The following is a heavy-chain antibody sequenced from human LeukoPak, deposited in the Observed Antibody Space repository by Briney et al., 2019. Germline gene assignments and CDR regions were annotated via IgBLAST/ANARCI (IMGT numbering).Heavy chain of an antibody. D-gene: IGHD2-2*01. CDR1: GFTFSSYG. CDR2: ICYDGSNK. V-gene: IGHV3-33*01. CDR3: ARDGCSSTSCYWGYYYYGMDV. Sequence: GRALRLSCAASGFTFSSYGMHWVRQAPGKGLEGVAVICYDGSNKYYADSVKGRFTISRDNSKNTLYPQMNSLRAEDTAVYYCARDGCSSTSCYWGYYYYGMDVWGQGTTVTVSS. J-gene: IGHJ6*02.